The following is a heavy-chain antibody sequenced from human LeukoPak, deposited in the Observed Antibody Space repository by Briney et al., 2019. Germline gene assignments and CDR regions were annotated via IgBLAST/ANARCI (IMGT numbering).Heavy chain of an antibody. CDR2: ISSGGGFT. CDR1: GFTFSTYA. D-gene: IGHD2-8*01. CDR3: AKDLRIRAGVPDY. V-gene: IGHV3-23*01. Sequence: GGSLRLSCAAFGFTFSTYAMSWVRQAPGKGLEWVSTISSGGGFTYYSDSVKGRFTISRDSSKNTLCLQMNSLRAEDTAVYYCAKDLRIRAGVPDYWGQGTLVTVSS. J-gene: IGHJ4*02.